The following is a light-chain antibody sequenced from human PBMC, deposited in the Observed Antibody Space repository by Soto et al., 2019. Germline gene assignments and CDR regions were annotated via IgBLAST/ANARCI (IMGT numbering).Light chain of an antibody. Sequence: EIVMTQSPTTLSVSAGERATLSCRASQSISSNLAWYQQKPGQAPRLLIYGASTRAAGIPARFSGSGSGTEFTLTISSLQSEDFAVYYCQQYNNWPPWTFGHGTKVDIK. CDR1: QSISSN. J-gene: IGKJ1*01. CDR3: QQYNNWPPWT. CDR2: GAS. V-gene: IGKV3-15*01.